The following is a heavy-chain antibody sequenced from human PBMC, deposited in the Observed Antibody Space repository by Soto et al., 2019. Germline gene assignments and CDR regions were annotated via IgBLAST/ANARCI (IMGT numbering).Heavy chain of an antibody. Sequence: QVQLVQSGAEVKKPGASVKVSCKASGYTFTSYDINWVRQATGQGLEWMGWMNPISGYTAYTQKFQGRFSMTRNTSIRTAYKQLSSLRTEDTTVYYCARRKYYDGSGPDPRVWWFDPWGQGTLVTVSS. CDR2: MNPISGYT. CDR1: GYTFTSYD. V-gene: IGHV1-8*01. D-gene: IGHD3-22*01. CDR3: ARRKYYDGSGPDPRVWWFDP. J-gene: IGHJ5*02.